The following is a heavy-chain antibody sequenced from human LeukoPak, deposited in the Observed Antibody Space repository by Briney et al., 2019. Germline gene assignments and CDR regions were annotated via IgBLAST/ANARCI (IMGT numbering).Heavy chain of an antibody. D-gene: IGHD3-10*01. CDR2: ISSSSSYI. CDR3: AREGYYGSGSPPSLYFDY. V-gene: IGHV3-21*01. Sequence: GGSLRLSCAASGFTFSSYSMNWVRQAPGKGLEWVSSISSSSSYIYYADSVKGRFTLSRDHSRSTLYLQMNSLRPEDTAIYYCAREGYYGSGSPPSLYFDYWGQGTLVTVSS. CDR1: GFTFSSYS. J-gene: IGHJ4*02.